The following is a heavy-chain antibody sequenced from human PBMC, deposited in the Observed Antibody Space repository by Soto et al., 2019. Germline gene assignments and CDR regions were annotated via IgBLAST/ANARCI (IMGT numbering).Heavy chain of an antibody. CDR2: IYYSGST. V-gene: IGHV4-61*01. CDR3: ARDEVIGYYFDY. J-gene: IGHJ4*02. Sequence: SETLSLTCTVSGGSVISGSYYWSWIRQPPGKGLEWIGYIYYSGSTNYNPSLKSRVTISVDTSKNQFSLKLSSVTAADTAVYYCARDEVIGYYFDYWGQGTLVTVSS. CDR1: GGSVISGSYY.